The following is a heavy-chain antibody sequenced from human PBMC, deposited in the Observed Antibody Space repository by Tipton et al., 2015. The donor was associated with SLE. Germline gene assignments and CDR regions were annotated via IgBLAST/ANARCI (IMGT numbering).Heavy chain of an antibody. J-gene: IGHJ4*02. CDR3: ARGALWWSFDY. D-gene: IGHD4/OR15-4a*01. Sequence: QLVQSGGGLIQPGGSLRLSCAASGFTFSSYAMHWVRQAPGKGLEWVAVISYDGSNKYYADSVKGRFTISRDNSKNTLYLQMNSLRAEDTAVYYCARGALWWSFDYWGQGTLVTVSS. CDR2: ISYDGSNK. V-gene: IGHV3-30*14. CDR1: GFTFSSYA.